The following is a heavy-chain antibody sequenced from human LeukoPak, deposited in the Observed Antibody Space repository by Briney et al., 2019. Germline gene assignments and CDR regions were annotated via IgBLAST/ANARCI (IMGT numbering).Heavy chain of an antibody. V-gene: IGHV1-2*02. D-gene: IGHD6-13*01. CDR1: GYTFTSCY. CDR3: ARGAAAGIMFDY. J-gene: IGHJ4*02. Sequence: ASVKVSCKASGYTFTSCYMHWVRQAPGQGLEWMGWINPNSGGTNYAQKFQGRVTMTRDTSISTAYMELSRLRSDDTAVYYCARGAAAGIMFDYWGQGTLVTVSS. CDR2: INPNSGGT.